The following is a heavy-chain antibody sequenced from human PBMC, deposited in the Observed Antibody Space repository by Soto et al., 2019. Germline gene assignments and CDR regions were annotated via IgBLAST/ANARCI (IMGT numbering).Heavy chain of an antibody. D-gene: IGHD3-22*01. Sequence: SETLSLTCTVSGCSISSSSYYCGWIRQPPGKWFEWFGSIYYSGSTYYNPSLKSRVTISVDTSKNQFSLKLSSVTAADTAVYYCARRGRAGSWYYYDSSGYYYLFDYWGQGTLVTVS. V-gene: IGHV4-39*01. J-gene: IGHJ4*02. CDR2: IYYSGST. CDR1: GCSISSSSYY. CDR3: ARRGRAGSWYYYDSSGYYYLFDY.